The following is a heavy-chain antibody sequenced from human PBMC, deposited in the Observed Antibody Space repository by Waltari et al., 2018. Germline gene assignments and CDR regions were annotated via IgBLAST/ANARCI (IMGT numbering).Heavy chain of an antibody. Sequence: EVQLVESGGGLVQPGGSLSLSCAASGFTFSTYEMNWVRQAPGKGLEWVAYIGDTGRNIHYAESVKGRFTISRDNAKNSLFLQMDSLRAEDTAVYHCVKDDASWNYGHWGQGTLVTVSS. V-gene: IGHV3-48*03. CDR2: IGDTGRNI. CDR1: GFTFSTYE. D-gene: IGHD1-7*01. CDR3: VKDDASWNYGH. J-gene: IGHJ4*02.